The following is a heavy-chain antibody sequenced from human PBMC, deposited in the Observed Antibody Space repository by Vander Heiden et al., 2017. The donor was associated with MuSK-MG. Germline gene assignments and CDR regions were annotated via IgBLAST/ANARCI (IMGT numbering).Heavy chain of an antibody. D-gene: IGHD2-15*01. CDR3: TTQPKLGVDY. J-gene: IGHJ4*02. CDR2: ISSKGNSYAT. CDR1: GFTFRGSA. Sequence: EVQLVQSGGGLVQPGGSLKLSCAASGFTFRGSAMHWVRQASGKGLEWVGRISSKGNSYATVYAASAKGRFAVSRDDSENTAYLQMNSLKTEDTAVYYCTTQPKLGVDYWGQGALVTVSS. V-gene: IGHV3-73*01.